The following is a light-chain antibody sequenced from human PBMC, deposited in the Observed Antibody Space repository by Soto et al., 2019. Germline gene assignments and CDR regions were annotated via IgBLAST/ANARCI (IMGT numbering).Light chain of an antibody. CDR2: KAS. V-gene: IGKV1-5*03. CDR1: QTISSW. J-gene: IGKJ1*01. CDR3: QHYNSYSEA. Sequence: DIQMTQSPSTLSGSVGDRVTITCRASQTISSWLAWYQQKPGKAPKLLIYKASTLKSGVPSTFSGRGSGTEFTLTISSLQPDDFATYYCQHYNSYSEALGQGTKGDI.